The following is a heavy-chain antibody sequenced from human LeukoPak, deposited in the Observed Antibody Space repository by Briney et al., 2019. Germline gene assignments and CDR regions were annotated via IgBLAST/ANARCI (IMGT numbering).Heavy chain of an antibody. CDR2: INPNSGDT. D-gene: IGHD4-17*01. V-gene: IGHV1-2*02. CDR3: ARATTVNFDY. J-gene: IGHJ4*02. CDR1: GYTFTGYY. Sequence: ASVRVSCKASGYTFTGYYIYWVRQAPGQGPEWMGWINPNSGDTNYAQKFQGRVTMTRDTSISTAYMELSRLTSDDTAVYYCARATTVNFDYWGQGTLVTVSS.